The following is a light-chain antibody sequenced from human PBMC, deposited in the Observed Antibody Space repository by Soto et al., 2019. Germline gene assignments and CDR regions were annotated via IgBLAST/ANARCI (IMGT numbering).Light chain of an antibody. CDR1: QSINNW. V-gene: IGKV1-5*03. CDR2: KAS. CDR3: QQYESFPRT. Sequence: DIQMTQSPSTLSASVGDRVTITCRASQSINNWLAWYQQKPAKAPKRFIFKASTLEIGVPSRFSGSGSGTEFTLSISSLQPDDFATYFCQQYESFPRTFGQGTKVEMK. J-gene: IGKJ1*01.